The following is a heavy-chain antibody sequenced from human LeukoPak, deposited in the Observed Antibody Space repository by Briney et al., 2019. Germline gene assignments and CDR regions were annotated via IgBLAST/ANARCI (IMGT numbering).Heavy chain of an antibody. CDR2: ISSSSTTI. CDR1: GFTFSSYS. V-gene: IGHV3-48*02. Sequence: GGSLRLSCAASGFTFSSYSMNWVRQAPGKGLEWVSYISSSSTTIYYADSMKGRFTISRDNAKNSLCLQMNSLRDEDTAVYYCASLPRMDVWGQGTTVTVSS. J-gene: IGHJ6*02. CDR3: ASLPRMDV.